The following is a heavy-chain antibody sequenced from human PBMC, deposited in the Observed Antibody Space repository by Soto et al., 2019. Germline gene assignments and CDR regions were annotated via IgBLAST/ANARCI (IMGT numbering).Heavy chain of an antibody. Sequence: QVQLVQSGAEVKKPGASVKVSCKASGYSFTSYDMNWVRQAPGQGLEWMGWVNPNSGDTDYAQKFQDRVTMTTDTSIRTAYMELNSLRAEDTAVYYCARVSLLAPVTGAETFDFWGQGTMVTVSS. CDR1: GYSFTSYD. CDR3: ARVSLLAPVTGAETFDF. D-gene: IGHD2-21*02. J-gene: IGHJ3*01. V-gene: IGHV1-8*01. CDR2: VNPNSGDT.